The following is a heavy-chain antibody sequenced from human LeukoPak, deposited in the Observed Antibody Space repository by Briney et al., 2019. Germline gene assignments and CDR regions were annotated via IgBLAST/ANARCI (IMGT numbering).Heavy chain of an antibody. CDR1: GGTFSSYA. J-gene: IGHJ4*02. D-gene: IGHD6-13*01. CDR2: IIPILGIA. Sequence: ASVKVSCKASGGTFSSYAISWVRQAPGQGLEWMGRIIPILGIANYAQKFQGRVTITADKSTSTAYMELSSLRSENTAVYYCARGGLAAATQGGLDYWGQGTLVTVSS. V-gene: IGHV1-69*04. CDR3: ARGGLAAATQGGLDY.